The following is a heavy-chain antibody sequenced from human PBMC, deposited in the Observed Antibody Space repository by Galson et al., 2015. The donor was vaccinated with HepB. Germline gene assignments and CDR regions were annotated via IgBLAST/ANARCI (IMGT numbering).Heavy chain of an antibody. V-gene: IGHV1-3*01. CDR3: ARDGDLRDYFDY. Sequence: SVKVSCKASGYIFTSYAMHWVRQAPGQRLEWMGWINAGNGNTKYSQKFQGRVTITRDTSASTAYMELSSLRSEDTAVYYCARDGDLRDYFDYWGQGTLVTVSS. CDR1: GYIFTSYA. J-gene: IGHJ4*02. CDR2: INAGNGNT. D-gene: IGHD7-27*01.